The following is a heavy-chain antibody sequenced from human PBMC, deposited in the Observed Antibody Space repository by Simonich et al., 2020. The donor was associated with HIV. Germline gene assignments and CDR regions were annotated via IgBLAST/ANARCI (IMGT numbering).Heavy chain of an antibody. D-gene: IGHD3-9*01. CDR1: GFTMRSYW. V-gene: IGHV3-7*01. CDR3: ANLRDYRTIFEY. Sequence: EVQVVESGGGLVQPGGSLRLSCAVSGFTMRSYWMGWVRQAQGKGVEWVDTIKQDGSEKYYGDSVKDRFTISREKPRNSLYLPMNSLRAEDTAVYYCANLRDYRTIFEYWGQGTLVTVSS. CDR2: IKQDGSEK. J-gene: IGHJ4*02.